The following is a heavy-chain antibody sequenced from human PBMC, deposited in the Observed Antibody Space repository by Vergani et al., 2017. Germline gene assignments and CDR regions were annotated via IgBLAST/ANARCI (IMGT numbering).Heavy chain of an antibody. J-gene: IGHJ6*02. CDR2: IDPSDSYT. V-gene: IGHV5-10-1*03. Sequence: EVQLVQSGAEVKKPGESLRISCKGSGYSFTSYWISWVRQMPGKGLEWMGRIDPSDSYTNYSPSFQGHVTISADKSISTAYLQWSSLKASDTAMYYCARRERGTYGDSYYYYGMDVWGQGTTVTVSS. CDR1: GYSFTSYW. D-gene: IGHD4-17*01. CDR3: ARRERGTYGDSYYYYGMDV.